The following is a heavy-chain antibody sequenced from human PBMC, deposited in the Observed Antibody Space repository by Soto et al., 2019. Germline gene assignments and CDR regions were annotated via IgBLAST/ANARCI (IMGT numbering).Heavy chain of an antibody. D-gene: IGHD6-13*01. CDR1: GGSISSYY. V-gene: IGHV4-59*01. Sequence: SETPSLTCTVSGGSISSYYWSWIRQPPGKGLEWIGYIYYSGSTNYNPSLKSRVTISVDTSKNQFSLKLSSVTAADTAVYYCARDIAAAGTGHWFDPWGQGTLVTVSS. J-gene: IGHJ5*02. CDR3: ARDIAAAGTGHWFDP. CDR2: IYYSGST.